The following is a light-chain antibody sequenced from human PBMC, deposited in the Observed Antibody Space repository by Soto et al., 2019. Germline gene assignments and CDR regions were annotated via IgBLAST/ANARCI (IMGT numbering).Light chain of an antibody. CDR2: DAS. CDR3: QQYNSYSPRT. CDR1: QSIGNW. V-gene: IGKV1-5*01. Sequence: LQLTQAPTTLCASVRYRVTITRLASQSIGNWLAWYQQKPGKAPNLLIYDASTLENGVPSRFSGSASGTDFTLTISSLQPYDFATYYCQQYNSYSPRTFGQGTEVDI. J-gene: IGKJ1*01.